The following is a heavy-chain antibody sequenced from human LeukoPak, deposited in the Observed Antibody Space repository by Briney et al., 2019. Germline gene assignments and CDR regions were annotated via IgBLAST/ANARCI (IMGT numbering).Heavy chain of an antibody. J-gene: IGHJ4*02. CDR2: ISYDGSNK. CDR1: GFTFSSYA. CDR3: ARGTDGYLYYFDY. V-gene: IGHV3-30-3*01. Sequence: GGSLRLSCAASGFTFSSYAMHWVRQAPGKGLEWVAVISYDGSNKYYADSVKGRFTISRDNSKNTLYLQMNSLRAEDTAVYCCARGTDGYLYYFDYWGQGTLVTVSS. D-gene: IGHD5-24*01.